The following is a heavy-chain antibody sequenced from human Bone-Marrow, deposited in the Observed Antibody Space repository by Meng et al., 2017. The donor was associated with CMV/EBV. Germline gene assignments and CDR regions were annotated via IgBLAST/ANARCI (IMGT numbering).Heavy chain of an antibody. V-gene: IGHV3-48*04. CDR3: ASGPHFDY. Sequence: GGSLRLSCAASGFTVSSYSMNWVRQAPRKGLEWVSYISSGGGTKYYADSVKGRFIISKDSAQNSLYLQMNSLRAEDTAVYYCASGPHFDYWGQGTLVTVSS. CDR2: ISSGGGTK. J-gene: IGHJ4*02. CDR1: GFTVSSYS.